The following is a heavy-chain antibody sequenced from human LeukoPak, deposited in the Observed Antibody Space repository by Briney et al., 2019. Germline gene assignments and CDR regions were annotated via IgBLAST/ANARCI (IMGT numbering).Heavy chain of an antibody. CDR1: GGSFSGYY. V-gene: IGHV4-34*01. Sequence: SETLSLTGAVYGGSFSGYYWSWIRQPPGKGLEWIGEINHSGSTNYNPSLKSRVTISVDTSKNQFSLKLSSVTAADTAVYYCARGRGYCSGGSCYSDYWGQGTLVTVSS. J-gene: IGHJ4*02. CDR3: ARGRGYCSGGSCYSDY. CDR2: INHSGST. D-gene: IGHD2-15*01.